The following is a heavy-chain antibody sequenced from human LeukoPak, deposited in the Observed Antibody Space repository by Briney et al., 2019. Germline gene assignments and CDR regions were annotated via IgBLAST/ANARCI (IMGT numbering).Heavy chain of an antibody. CDR1: GYTFTGYY. D-gene: IGHD5-18*01. V-gene: IGHV1-2*02. Sequence: ASVKVSCKSSGYTFTGYYMHWVRQAPGQGLEWMGWINPNSGGTNYAQKFQGRVTMTRDTSISTAYMELSRLRSDDTAVYYCARDIVMVTYWFDPWGQGTLVTVSS. CDR3: ARDIVMVTYWFDP. CDR2: INPNSGGT. J-gene: IGHJ5*02.